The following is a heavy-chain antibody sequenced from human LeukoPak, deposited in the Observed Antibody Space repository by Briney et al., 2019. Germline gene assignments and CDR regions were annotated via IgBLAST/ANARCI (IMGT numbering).Heavy chain of an antibody. D-gene: IGHD2-21*01. CDR2: INPNSGGT. CDR3: ASGRTYCGGDCLPSDAFDI. V-gene: IGHV1-2*02. Sequence: ASVKVSCKASGYTFTGYYMHWVRQAPGQGLEWMGWINPNSGGTNYAQKFQGRVTMNRDTSIITAYMELSRLRSDDTAVYYCASGRTYCGGDCLPSDAFDIWGQGTMVTVSS. J-gene: IGHJ3*02. CDR1: GYTFTGYY.